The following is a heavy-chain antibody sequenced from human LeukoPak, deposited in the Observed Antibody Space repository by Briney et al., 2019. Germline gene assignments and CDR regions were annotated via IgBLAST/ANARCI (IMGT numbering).Heavy chain of an antibody. CDR2: INHSGST. CDR1: GGSFSGYY. Sequence: PSETLSLTCAVYGGSFSGYYWSWIRQPPGKGLEWIGEINHSGSTNYNPSLKSRVTISVDTSKNQFSLKLSSVTAADTAVYYCAVEYEIYGSGSYYSYHDAFDIWGQGTMVTVSS. J-gene: IGHJ3*02. V-gene: IGHV4-34*01. D-gene: IGHD3-10*01. CDR3: AVEYEIYGSGSYYSYHDAFDI.